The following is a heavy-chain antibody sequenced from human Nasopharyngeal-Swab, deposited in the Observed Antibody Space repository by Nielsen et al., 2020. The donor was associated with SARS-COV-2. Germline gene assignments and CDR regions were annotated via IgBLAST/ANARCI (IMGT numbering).Heavy chain of an antibody. CDR3: VKEQVRGDCFDY. D-gene: IGHD2-21*01. J-gene: IGHJ4*02. CDR2: ISSNGGST. V-gene: IGHV3-64D*06. CDR1: GFTFSSYA. Sequence: GGSLRLSCSASGFTFSSYAMHWVRQAPGKGLEYASAISSNGGSTYYADSVKGRFTISRDNSKNTLYLQMSSLRAEDTAVYYCVKEQVRGDCFDYWGQGTLVTVSS.